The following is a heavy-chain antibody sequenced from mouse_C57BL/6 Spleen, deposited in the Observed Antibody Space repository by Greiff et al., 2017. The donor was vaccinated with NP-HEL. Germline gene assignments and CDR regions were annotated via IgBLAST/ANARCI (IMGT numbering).Heavy chain of an antibody. CDR1: GFNIKDDF. CDR2: IDPENGDT. D-gene: IGHD5-5*01. Sequence: VQLQQSGAELVRPGASVKLSCTASGFNIKDDFIHWVKQRPEQGLEWIGWIDPENGDTEYASKFPDKATLTTDTSSKTAYLQFRSLTSEDTAVYYCTTAYLWGQGTTLTVSS. CDR3: TTAYL. V-gene: IGHV14-4*01. J-gene: IGHJ2*01.